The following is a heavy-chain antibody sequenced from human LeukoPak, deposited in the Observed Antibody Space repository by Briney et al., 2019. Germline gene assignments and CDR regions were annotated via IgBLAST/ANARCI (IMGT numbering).Heavy chain of an antibody. CDR2: IYYSGST. Sequence: SETLSLTCTVSGGSISSGDYYWSWIRQPPGKGLEWIGYIYYSGSTYYNPSLKSRVTISVDTSKNQFSLRLSSVTAADTALYYCARIWGYDSVWFDPWGQGTLVTVSS. V-gene: IGHV4-30-4*01. CDR3: ARIWGYDSVWFDP. CDR1: GGSISSGDYY. D-gene: IGHD5-12*01. J-gene: IGHJ5*02.